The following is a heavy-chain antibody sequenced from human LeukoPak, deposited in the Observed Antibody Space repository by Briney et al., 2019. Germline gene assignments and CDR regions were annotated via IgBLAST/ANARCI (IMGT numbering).Heavy chain of an antibody. J-gene: IGHJ4*02. CDR1: GYSFTSYW. CDR3: ARLKPPRGYSYGPPDY. V-gene: IGHV5-10-1*01. CDR2: IDPSDSYT. D-gene: IGHD5-18*01. Sequence: GESLKISCKGSGYSFTSYWISWVRQMPGKGLEWMGRIDPSDSYTNYSPSFQGHVTISADKSISTAYLQWSRLKASDTAMYYCARLKPPRGYSYGPPDYWGQGTLVTVSS.